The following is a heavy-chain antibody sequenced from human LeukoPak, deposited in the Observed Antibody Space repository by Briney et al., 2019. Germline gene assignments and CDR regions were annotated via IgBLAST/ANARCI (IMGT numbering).Heavy chain of an antibody. V-gene: IGHV1-69*13. CDR1: GYTFTSYG. J-gene: IGHJ4*02. CDR3: ARDHSSGVRGVILPSVA. Sequence: ASVKVSCKASGYTFTSYGISWVRQAPGQGLEWMGGIIPIFGTANYAQKFQGRVTITADESTSTAYMELSSLRSEDTAVYYCARDHSSGVRGVILPSVAWGQGTLVTVSS. CDR2: IIPIFGTA. D-gene: IGHD3-10*01.